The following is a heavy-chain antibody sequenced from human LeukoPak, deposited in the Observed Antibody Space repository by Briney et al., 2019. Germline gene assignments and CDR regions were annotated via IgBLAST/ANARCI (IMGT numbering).Heavy chain of an antibody. D-gene: IGHD6-13*01. CDR1: GFAFSDYW. CDR2: IKQDAGEI. J-gene: IGHJ4*02. V-gene: IGHV3-7*01. CDR3: ARVGSSWDLLDY. Sequence: GGSLRLSCAASGFAFSDYWMSWVRKAPGKGLEWVANIKQDAGEIRYVDSVKGRFTISRDNAKKSLYLQMNSLRGEDTAVYYCARVGSSWDLLDYWGQGTLVTVSS.